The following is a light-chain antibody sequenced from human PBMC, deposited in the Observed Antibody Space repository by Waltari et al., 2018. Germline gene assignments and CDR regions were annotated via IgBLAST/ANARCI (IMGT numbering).Light chain of an antibody. J-gene: IGLJ2*01. CDR3: QSWDTDYVV. V-gene: IGLV3-1*01. CDR2: QGD. CDR1: NVVDRY. Sequence: GLTQPPSVSVSPGQTDTFTCSGENVVDRYFCCYQQKPGQSPLLVIYQGDKRPSGIPERFSGSKSGNTATLTISGAQPVDEADYYCQSWDTDYVVFGGGTKLTV.